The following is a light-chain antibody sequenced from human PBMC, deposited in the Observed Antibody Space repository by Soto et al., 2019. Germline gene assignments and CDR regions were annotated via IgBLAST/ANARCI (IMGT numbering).Light chain of an antibody. J-gene: IGLJ2*01. CDR2: EAS. Sequence: QSVLTQPPSASGSPGQSVTISCTGTSSDVGGYNYVSWYQQHPGRAPKLMIFEASKRPSGVPDRFSGSKSGNTASLIVSGLQVEDEADYYCSSYAGSNNLVFGGGTKVTVL. V-gene: IGLV2-8*01. CDR1: SSDVGGYNY. CDR3: SSYAGSNNLV.